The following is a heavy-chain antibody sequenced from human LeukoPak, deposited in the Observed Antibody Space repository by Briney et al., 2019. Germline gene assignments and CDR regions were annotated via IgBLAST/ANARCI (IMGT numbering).Heavy chain of an antibody. CDR1: GYTFTRYG. J-gene: IGHJ5*02. V-gene: IGHV1-18*01. Sequence: ASVKVSCKASGYTFTRYGISWERQAPGQGLEWMGWISAYNGNTNYAQKLQGRVTMTTDTSTSTAYMELRSLRSDDTAVYYCARVKDDYYDSSGYYSVWFDPWGQGTLVTVSS. CDR2: ISAYNGNT. D-gene: IGHD3-22*01. CDR3: ARVKDDYYDSSGYYSVWFDP.